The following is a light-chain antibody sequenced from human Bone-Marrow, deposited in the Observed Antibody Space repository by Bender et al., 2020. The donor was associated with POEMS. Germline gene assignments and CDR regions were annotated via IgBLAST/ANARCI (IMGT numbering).Light chain of an antibody. CDR3: TSKTGNNVV. V-gene: IGLV2-14*03. Sequence: QSALTQPASVSGSPGQSITISCTGTSSDVGGSNSVSWYQQHPGKAPKFMIYDVSSRPSGVSDRFAGSKSGNTASLTVSGLQAEDEADYYCTSKTGNNVVFGGGTKLTVL. J-gene: IGLJ2*01. CDR1: SSDVGGSNS. CDR2: DVS.